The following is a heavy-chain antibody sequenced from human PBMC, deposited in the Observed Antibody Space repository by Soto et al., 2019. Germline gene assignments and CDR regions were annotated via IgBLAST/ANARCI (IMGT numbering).Heavy chain of an antibody. J-gene: IGHJ4*02. V-gene: IGHV4-59*01. CDR1: GASITQYY. CDR2: VSSTGST. CDR3: VRGGGSRSHNHEFDF. D-gene: IGHD6-13*01. Sequence: QVQLQESGPGLVKPSETLSLTCTVSGASITQYYWNWIRQSPGKGLEWIVSVSSTGSTVFNPSLTSRVTVSLDTSKNQFSLTLNSVTAADTAVYYCVRGGGSRSHNHEFDFWGQGTLVTVSS.